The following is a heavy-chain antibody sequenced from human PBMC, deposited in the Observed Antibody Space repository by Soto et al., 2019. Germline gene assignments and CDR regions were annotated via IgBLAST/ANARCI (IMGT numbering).Heavy chain of an antibody. CDR3: AKDRGRATAGEYYYYGMDV. J-gene: IGHJ6*04. CDR1: GYTFTSYY. D-gene: IGHD6-13*01. V-gene: IGHV1-46*01. Sequence: ASVKVSCKASGYTFTSYYIHWVRQAPGQGLEWMGMINPSGGSTDYAQSFQGRVTMTRDPSTSTVYMELSSLRSDDTAVYYCAKDRGRATAGEYYYYGMDVWGKGNTVTVSS. CDR2: INPSGGST.